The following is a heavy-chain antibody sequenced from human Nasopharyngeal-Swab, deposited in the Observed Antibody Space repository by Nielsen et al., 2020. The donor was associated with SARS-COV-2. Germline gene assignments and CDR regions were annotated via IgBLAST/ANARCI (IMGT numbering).Heavy chain of an antibody. J-gene: IGHJ3*02. CDR3: ARRGQWLVTGGAFDI. CDR1: GFTFSSYS. Sequence: GESLKISCVASGFTFSSYSMNWVRQAPGKGLEWVSSISSSSSYIYYADSVKGRFTISRDNAKNSLYLQMNSLRAGDTAVYYCARRGQWLVTGGAFDIWGQGTMVTVSS. D-gene: IGHD6-19*01. V-gene: IGHV3-21*01. CDR2: ISSSSSYI.